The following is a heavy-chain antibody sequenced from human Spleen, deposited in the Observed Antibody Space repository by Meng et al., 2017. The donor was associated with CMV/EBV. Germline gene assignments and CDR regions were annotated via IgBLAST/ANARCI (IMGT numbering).Heavy chain of an antibody. D-gene: IGHD7-27*01. Sequence: TCAGEGIRRRRRARGERKEWVGWISTYNGNISYARKIQDGDTMTTDTTTRTDYMELRSLRTDDTAVYYCTGEKMIRKLGMGALIQHWGQGTMVTVSS. CDR3: TGEKMIRKLGMGALIQH. J-gene: IGHJ1*01. V-gene: IGHV1-18*01. CDR2: ISTYNGNI. CDR1: TCAGEG.